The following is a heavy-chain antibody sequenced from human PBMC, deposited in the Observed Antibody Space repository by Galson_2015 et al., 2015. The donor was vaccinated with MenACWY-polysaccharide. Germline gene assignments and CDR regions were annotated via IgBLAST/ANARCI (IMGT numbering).Heavy chain of an antibody. J-gene: IGHJ5*02. CDR3: ARGQKTLGP. V-gene: IGHV3-7*04. CDR1: GFTFSGYW. CDR2: IKQDGSEN. Sequence: SLRLSCAASGFTFSGYWMSWVRQAPGKGLEWVANIKQDGSENYYVDSVKGRITISRDNAKNSLYLQMNSLRAEDTAVYYCARGQKTLGPWCQGTLVTVSS.